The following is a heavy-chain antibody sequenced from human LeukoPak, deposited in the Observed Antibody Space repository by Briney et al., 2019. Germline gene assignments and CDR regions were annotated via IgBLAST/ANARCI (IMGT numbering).Heavy chain of an antibody. CDR3: ARRYCSTTTCDAFDN. CDR1: GFTFSTYT. Sequence: GGSLRLSCAASGFTFSTYTMGWVRQAPGKGLEWVSSISISDAYTYYADSVKGRFTTSRDNAKNSLYLQMNSLRAEDTAVYYCARRYCSTTTCDAFDNWGQGTLVTVSS. J-gene: IGHJ4*02. D-gene: IGHD2-2*01. CDR2: ISISDAYT. V-gene: IGHV3-21*06.